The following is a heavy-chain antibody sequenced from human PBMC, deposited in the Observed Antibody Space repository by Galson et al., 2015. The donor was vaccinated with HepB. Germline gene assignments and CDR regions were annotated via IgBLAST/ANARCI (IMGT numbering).Heavy chain of an antibody. CDR1: GFTFTTYW. CDR2: IKQDGSQK. D-gene: IGHD2-8*01. J-gene: IGHJ4*02. V-gene: IGHV3-7*03. Sequence: SLRLSCAASGFTFTTYWMTWVRQAPGKGLEWVANIKQDGSQKLYVDSVKGRFTVSRDNTKNSLYLQMDSLRAEDTAVYYCARSPDGLDYWGQGTLVTVSS. CDR3: ARSPDGLDY.